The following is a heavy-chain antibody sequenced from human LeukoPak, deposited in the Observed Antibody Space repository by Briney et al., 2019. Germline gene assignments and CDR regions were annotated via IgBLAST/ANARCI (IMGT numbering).Heavy chain of an antibody. V-gene: IGHV3-74*01. D-gene: IGHD5-24*01. Sequence: GGSLRLSCAASGFTFSSYWTHWVRQAPGKGLVWVSRINSDGSSTSYADSVKGRFTISRDNAKNTLYLQMNSLRAEDTAVYYCASRRDGYNYRFDYWGQGTLVTVSS. CDR1: GFTFSSYW. CDR3: ASRRDGYNYRFDY. J-gene: IGHJ4*02. CDR2: INSDGSST.